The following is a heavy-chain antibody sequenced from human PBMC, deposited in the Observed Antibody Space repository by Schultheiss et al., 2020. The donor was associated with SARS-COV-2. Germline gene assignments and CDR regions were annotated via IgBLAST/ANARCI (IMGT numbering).Heavy chain of an antibody. CDR3: ARFGYYYSDSSGFDY. Sequence: GGSLRLSCASSGLTVSSNYMSWVRQAPGEGLEWVSVIYGGGNTYYADSVKGRFTISRDNSKNTLYLQMNSLRVEDTAVYYCARFGYYYSDSSGFDYWGQGTLVTVSS. CDR2: IYGGGNT. J-gene: IGHJ4*02. CDR1: GLTVSSNY. V-gene: IGHV3-66*01. D-gene: IGHD3-22*01.